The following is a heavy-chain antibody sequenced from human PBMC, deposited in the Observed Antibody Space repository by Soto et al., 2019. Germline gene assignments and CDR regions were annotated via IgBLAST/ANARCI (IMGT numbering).Heavy chain of an antibody. CDR3: ARHLDYGDYSGGDY. Sequence: PATLSLTCTVPGGSISSYYWSWIRQPPGKGLEWIGYIYYSGSTNYNPSLKSRVTISVDTSKNQFSLKLSSVTAADTAVYYCARHLDYGDYSGGDYWGQGTLVTVSS. CDR1: GGSISSYY. CDR2: IYYSGST. V-gene: IGHV4-59*08. D-gene: IGHD4-17*01. J-gene: IGHJ4*02.